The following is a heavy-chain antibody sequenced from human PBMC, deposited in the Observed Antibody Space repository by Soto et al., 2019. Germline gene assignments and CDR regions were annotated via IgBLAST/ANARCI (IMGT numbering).Heavy chain of an antibody. CDR3: ATGPGVFKGDMLTGTFDY. V-gene: IGHV1-24*01. Sequence: ASVKVSCKVSGYTLTELSMHWVRQAPGKGLEWMGGFDPEDGETIYAQKFQGRVTMTEDTSTDTAYMELSSLRSEDTAVYYCATGPGVFKGDMLTGTFDYWRQGTLGTLFS. D-gene: IGHD3-9*01. J-gene: IGHJ4*02. CDR1: GYTLTELS. CDR2: FDPEDGET.